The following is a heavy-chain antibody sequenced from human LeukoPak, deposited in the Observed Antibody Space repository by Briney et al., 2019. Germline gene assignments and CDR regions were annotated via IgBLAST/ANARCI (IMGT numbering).Heavy chain of an antibody. V-gene: IGHV3-15*01. Sequence: GGSLRLSCAASGFTFSNAWMSWVRQAPGKGLEWVGRIKSKTDGGTTDYAAPVKGRFTISRDDSKNTLYLQMNSLKTEDTAVYYCTTDPSHIVVVVAATFVPAYWGQGTLVTISS. CDR1: GFTFSNAW. D-gene: IGHD2-15*01. CDR2: IKSKTDGGTT. CDR3: TTDPSHIVVVVAATFVPAY. J-gene: IGHJ4*02.